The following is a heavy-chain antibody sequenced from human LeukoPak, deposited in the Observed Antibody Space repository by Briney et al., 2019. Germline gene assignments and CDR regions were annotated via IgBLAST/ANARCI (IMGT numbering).Heavy chain of an antibody. CDR3: VTDRSGSYDY. V-gene: IGHV4-4*07. Sequence: SETLSLTCTVSGASISSFYWSWIRQPAGKGPEWIGRIYTSGGTNYNPSLKSRVTMSIDTSKNQFSLKLYSVTAADTAVYYCVTDRSGSYDYWGQGILVTVSS. CDR1: GASISSFY. CDR2: IYTSGGT. D-gene: IGHD1-26*01. J-gene: IGHJ4*02.